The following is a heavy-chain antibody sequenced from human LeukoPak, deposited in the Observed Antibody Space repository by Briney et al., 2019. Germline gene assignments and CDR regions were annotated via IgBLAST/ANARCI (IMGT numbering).Heavy chain of an antibody. D-gene: IGHD1-26*01. CDR1: GFTFSSAW. CDR2: IHSDGRTT. J-gene: IGHJ4*02. CDR3: ARDLIVGTTIRYYFDY. V-gene: IGHV3-74*01. Sequence: PGGSLGLSCAASGFTFSSAWMHWVRQPPGKGLVWVSRIHSDGRTTIYADSVKGRFTISRDNAKNSLYLQMNSLRAEDTAVYYCARDLIVGTTIRYYFDYWGQGTLVTVSS.